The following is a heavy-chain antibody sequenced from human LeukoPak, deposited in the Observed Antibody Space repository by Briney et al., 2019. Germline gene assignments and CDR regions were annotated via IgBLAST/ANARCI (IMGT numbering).Heavy chain of an antibody. CDR1: GGSFSGYY. CDR3: ARDGGIPYYFDF. J-gene: IGHJ4*02. Sequence: SETLSLTCAVYGGSFSGYYWSWIRQPPGKGLEWIGEINHSGSTNYNPSLKSRVTISVDTSKNQFSLKLTSVTAADTAVYYCARDGGIPYYFDFWGQGTLVTVSS. D-gene: IGHD3-16*01. V-gene: IGHV4-34*01. CDR2: INHSGST.